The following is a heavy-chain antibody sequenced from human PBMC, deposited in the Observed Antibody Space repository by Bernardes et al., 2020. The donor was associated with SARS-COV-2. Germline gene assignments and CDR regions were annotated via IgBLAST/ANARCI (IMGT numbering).Heavy chain of an antibody. CDR1: GYTFTGYY. CDR2: INPNSGGT. CDR3: ARAGVGVTGDAFDI. D-gene: IGHD1-26*01. Sequence: ASVKVSCKASGYTFTGYYMHWVRQAPGQGLEWMGWINPNSGGTNYAQKFQGWVTMTRDTSISTAYMELSRLRSDDTAVYYCARAGVGVTGDAFDIWGQGTMVTVSS. V-gene: IGHV1-2*04. J-gene: IGHJ3*02.